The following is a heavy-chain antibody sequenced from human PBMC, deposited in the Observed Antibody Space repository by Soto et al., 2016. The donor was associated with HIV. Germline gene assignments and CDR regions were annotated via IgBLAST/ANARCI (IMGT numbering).Heavy chain of an antibody. Sequence: EVQLLESGGGLVQPGGSLRLSCAASGFTFSSYAMSWVRQAPGKGLEWVSAISGSGGSTYYADSVKGRFTISRDNSKNTLYLQMNSLRAEDTAVYYCAKCGPGVEVIVLYYYYYYMDVWGKGTTVTVSS. D-gene: IGHD2-21*01. CDR1: GFTFSSYA. CDR2: ISGSGGST. CDR3: AKCGPGVEVIVLYYYYYYMDV. V-gene: IGHV3-23*01. J-gene: IGHJ6*03.